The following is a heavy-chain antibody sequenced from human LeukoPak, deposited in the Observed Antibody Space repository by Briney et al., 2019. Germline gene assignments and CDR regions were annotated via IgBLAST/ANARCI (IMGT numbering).Heavy chain of an antibody. CDR1: GGSISSYY. D-gene: IGHD6-6*01. CDR2: IYYSGST. CDR3: AAARPHSSSSFDY. Sequence: SETLSLTCTVSGGSISSYYWSWIRQPPGKGLEWIGYIYYSGSTNYNPSLKSRVTISVDTSKNQSSLKLSSVTAADTAVYYCAAARPHSSSSFDYWGQGTLVTVSS. J-gene: IGHJ4*02. V-gene: IGHV4-59*08.